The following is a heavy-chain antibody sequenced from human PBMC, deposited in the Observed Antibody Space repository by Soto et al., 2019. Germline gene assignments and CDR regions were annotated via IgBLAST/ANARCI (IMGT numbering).Heavy chain of an antibody. CDR1: GGTFSIYA. CDR2: IIPIFAII. D-gene: IGHD3-22*01. CDR3: ARGAVVSPEQNIEALYYYCMDV. Sequence: QVQLVQSGAEVEKPGSSVNVSCKASGGTFSIYAISWVRQAPGQGLEWLGGIIPIFAIINSAQKSQGRLTITADKSPRSAYMELSSLRTEDTAVYYCARGAVVSPEQNIEALYYYCMDVWGQGTTVAVS. V-gene: IGHV1-69*17. J-gene: IGHJ6*02.